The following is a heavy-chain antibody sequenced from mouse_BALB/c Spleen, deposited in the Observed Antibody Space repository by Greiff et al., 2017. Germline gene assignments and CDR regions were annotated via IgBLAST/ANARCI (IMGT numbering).Heavy chain of an antibody. V-gene: IGHV5-17*02. Sequence: EVQRVESGGGLVQPGGSRKLSCAASGFTFSSFGMHWVRQAPEKGLEWVAYISSGSSTIYYADTVKGRFTISRDNPKNTLFLQMTSLRSEDTAMYYCARGGEITTVSYWYFDVWGAGTTVTVSS. J-gene: IGHJ1*01. CDR2: ISSGSSTI. CDR1: GFTFSSFG. D-gene: IGHD1-1*01. CDR3: ARGGEITTVSYWYFDV.